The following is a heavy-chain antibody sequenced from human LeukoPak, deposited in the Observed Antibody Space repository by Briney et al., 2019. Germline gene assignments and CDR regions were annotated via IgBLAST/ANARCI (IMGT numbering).Heavy chain of an antibody. J-gene: IGHJ4*02. CDR2: IYPNNGAT. Sequence: ASVKASCKASGYTFSGTGWYLCWLRQAPGQGLECMGWIYPNNGATAYAQKFQGRVAMTRDTSITTAYMELSRLRPDDTAVYYCARDGPAQMVDFDYWGQGTLVTVSS. V-gene: IGHV1-2*02. CDR3: ARDGPAQMVDFDY. CDR1: GYTFSGTGWY. D-gene: IGHD3-10*01.